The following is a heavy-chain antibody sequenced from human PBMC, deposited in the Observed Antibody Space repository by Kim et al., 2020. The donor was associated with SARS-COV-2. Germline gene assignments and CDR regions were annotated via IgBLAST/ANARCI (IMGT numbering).Heavy chain of an antibody. D-gene: IGHD1-26*01. J-gene: IGHJ5*02. CDR3: ARDLAVGATKIDWFDP. Sequence: SVKVSCKASGGTFSSYAISWVRQAPGQGLEWMGRIIPILGIANYAQKFQGRVTITADKSTRTAYMELSSLRSEDTAVYYCARDLAVGATKIDWFDPWGQGTLVTVSS. CDR2: IIPILGIA. V-gene: IGHV1-69*04. CDR1: GGTFSSYA.